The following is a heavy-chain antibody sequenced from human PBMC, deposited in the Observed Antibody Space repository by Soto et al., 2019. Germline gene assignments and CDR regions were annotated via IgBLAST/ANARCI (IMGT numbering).Heavy chain of an antibody. Sequence: QVQLVQSGAEVKKPGASVKVSCKASGYTFTSYAMHWVRQAPGQRLEWMGWINAGNGKTKYSQKFQGRVTITRDTSASTAYMELSSLRSEDTAVYYCARGLRRGSSDYYYYGMDVWGQGTTVTVSS. D-gene: IGHD6-6*01. CDR3: ARGLRRGSSDYYYYGMDV. V-gene: IGHV1-3*01. J-gene: IGHJ6*02. CDR2: INAGNGKT. CDR1: GYTFTSYA.